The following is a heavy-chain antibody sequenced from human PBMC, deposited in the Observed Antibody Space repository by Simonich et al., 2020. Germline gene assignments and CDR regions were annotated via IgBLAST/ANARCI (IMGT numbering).Heavy chain of an antibody. CDR3: ARARYCSSTSCFNWFDP. D-gene: IGHD2-2*01. Sequence: QVQLVQSGAEVKKPGASVKVSCKASGYTFTSYDINWVRQATVQGLEWMGWMNPNSGNTGYAQKFQGRVTITRNTSISTAYMELSSLRSEDTAVYYCARARYCSSTSCFNWFDPWGQGTLVTVSS. V-gene: IGHV1-8*03. CDR2: MNPNSGNT. CDR1: GYTFTSYD. J-gene: IGHJ5*02.